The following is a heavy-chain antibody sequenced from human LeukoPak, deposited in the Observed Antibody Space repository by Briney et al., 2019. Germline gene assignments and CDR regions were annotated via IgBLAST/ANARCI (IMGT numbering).Heavy chain of an antibody. CDR3: ARDSCGGGSCYGFDY. CDR1: GGSFSGYY. Sequence: PSETLSLTCAVYGGSFSGYYWSWIRQPPGKGLEWIGEINHSGSTNYNPSLKSRVTISVDTSKNQFSLKLSSVTAADTAVYYCARDSCGGGSCYGFDYWGQGTLVTVSS. D-gene: IGHD2-15*01. CDR2: INHSGST. V-gene: IGHV4-34*01. J-gene: IGHJ4*02.